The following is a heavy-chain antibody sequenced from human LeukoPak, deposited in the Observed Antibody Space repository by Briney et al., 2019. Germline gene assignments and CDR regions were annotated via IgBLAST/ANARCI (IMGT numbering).Heavy chain of an antibody. Sequence: GGPVRLSCAASGFTFSSYDMHWVRQAPGKGLEWVAVIWYDGNNKYYADSVKGRFTISRDNSKNTLYLQMNSLRAEDTAVYYCARSTSSAYYIYHFYYWGQVTLVTVSS. D-gene: IGHD3-9*01. V-gene: IGHV3-33*01. CDR3: ARSTSSAYYIYHFYY. J-gene: IGHJ4*02. CDR2: IWYDGNNK. CDR1: GFTFSSYD.